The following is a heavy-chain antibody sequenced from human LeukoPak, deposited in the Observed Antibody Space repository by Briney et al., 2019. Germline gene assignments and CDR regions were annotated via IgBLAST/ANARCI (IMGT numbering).Heavy chain of an antibody. J-gene: IGHJ3*02. V-gene: IGHV3-23*01. CDR2: ISGSGGST. CDR1: GFTFSSYA. CDR3: ANHVLRFLEWLPIDAFDI. D-gene: IGHD3-3*01. Sequence: GGSLRLSCAASGFTFSSYAMSWVRQAPGKGLEWVSAISGSGGSTYYADSVKGRFTISRDNSKNTLYLQMNSLRAEDTAVYYWANHVLRFLEWLPIDAFDIWGQGTMVTVSS.